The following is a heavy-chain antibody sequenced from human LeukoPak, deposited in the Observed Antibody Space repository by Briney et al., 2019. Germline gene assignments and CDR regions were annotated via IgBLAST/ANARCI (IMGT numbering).Heavy chain of an antibody. Sequence: GGSLRLSCVASGFTFSNYWMSWLRQTPGKGLEWVANINEDETERYYVASVEGRFTVSRDNGKNSLYLQMNGLRAEDSAVFYCARARTATCNVFEDFWGQGTLVTVSS. CDR2: INEDETER. CDR3: ARARTATCNVFEDF. D-gene: IGHD2/OR15-2a*01. CDR1: GFTFSNYW. V-gene: IGHV3-7*01. J-gene: IGHJ4*02.